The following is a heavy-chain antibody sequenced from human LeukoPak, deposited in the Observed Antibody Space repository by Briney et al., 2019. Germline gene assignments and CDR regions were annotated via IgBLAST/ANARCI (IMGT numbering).Heavy chain of an antibody. D-gene: IGHD3-16*01. CDR2: IYYSGNT. CDR3: ARLGSRGSYSYFDS. J-gene: IGHJ4*02. V-gene: IGHV4-39*01. Sequence: PSETLSLTCAVSGGSISSSIYYWGWIRQPPGKGLEWIGNIYYSGNTYYNPSLKSRVTISVDTSENQFSLKLSSVTAADTAVYYCARLGSRGSYSYFDSRGQGTLVTVSS. CDR1: GGSISSSIYY.